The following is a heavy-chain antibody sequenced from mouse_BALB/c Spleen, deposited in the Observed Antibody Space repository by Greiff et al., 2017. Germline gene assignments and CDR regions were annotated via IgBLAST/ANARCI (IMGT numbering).Heavy chain of an antibody. CDR2: INPSTGYT. CDR3: ARGGYDARRDY. CDR1: GYTFTSYW. D-gene: IGHD2-2*01. J-gene: IGHJ2*01. Sequence: QVQLQQSGAELAKPGASVKMSCKASGYTFTSYWMHWVKQRPGQGLEWIGYINPSTGYTEYNQKFKDKATLTADKSSSTAYMQLSSLTSEDSAVYYSARGGYDARRDYWGQGTPLTVSS. V-gene: IGHV1-7*01.